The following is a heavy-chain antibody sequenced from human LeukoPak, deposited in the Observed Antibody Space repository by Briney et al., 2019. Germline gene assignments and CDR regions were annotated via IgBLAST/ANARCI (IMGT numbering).Heavy chain of an antibody. CDR2: IYYSGST. J-gene: IGHJ6*03. D-gene: IGHD3-10*01. V-gene: IGHV4-59*01. CDR3: ARGQGSGSYSLGYYYYYMDV. CDR1: GGSISSYY. Sequence: PSETLSLTCTVSGGSISSYYWSWIRQPPGKGLEWIGYIYYSGSTNYNPSLKSRVTISVDTSKNQFSLKLSSVTAADTAVYYCARGQGSGSYSLGYYYYYMDVWGKGTTVTISS.